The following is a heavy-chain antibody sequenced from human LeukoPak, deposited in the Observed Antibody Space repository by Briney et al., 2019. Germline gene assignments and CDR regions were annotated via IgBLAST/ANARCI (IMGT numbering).Heavy chain of an antibody. D-gene: IGHD2-2*01. CDR3: ARIPYCSSTSCFQYYFDY. J-gene: IGHJ4*02. V-gene: IGHV1-46*01. CDR1: GYTFTSYY. CDR2: INPSDGST. Sequence: ASVKVSCKASGYTFTSYYMHWVRQAPGQGLEWMGIINPSDGSTSYAQKFQGRVTMTRDTSTSTVYMELSRLRSDDTAVYYCARIPYCSSTSCFQYYFDYWGQGTLVTVSS.